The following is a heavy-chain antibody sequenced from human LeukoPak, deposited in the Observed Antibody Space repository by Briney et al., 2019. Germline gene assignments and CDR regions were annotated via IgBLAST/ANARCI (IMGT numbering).Heavy chain of an antibody. CDR3: ARKGSGLDY. CDR1: GGSIRSYY. CDR2: IYTSGST. Sequence: PSETLSFTCTGSGGSIRSYYWIWIRQPPGKGLEWIGYIYTSGSTNYNPSLKSRGTISVDTSKNQFSLKLSSVTAVDTAVYYCARKGSGLDYWGQGTLVTVSS. D-gene: IGHD6-19*01. J-gene: IGHJ4*02. V-gene: IGHV4-4*09.